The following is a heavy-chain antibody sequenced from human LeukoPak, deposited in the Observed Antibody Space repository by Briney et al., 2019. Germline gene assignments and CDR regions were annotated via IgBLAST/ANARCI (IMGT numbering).Heavy chain of an antibody. CDR1: GFTLSNHA. CDR3: ARVEILPIYYMDV. CDR2: ISGSGAMT. D-gene: IGHD2/OR15-2a*01. V-gene: IGHV3-23*01. J-gene: IGHJ6*03. Sequence: GGSLRLSCAASGFTLSNHAMIWVRQAPGKGLEWVSSISGSGAMTYYADSVKGRFTISRDNAMDRLYLQMNSLRAEDTAVYYCARVEILPIYYMDVWGKGTTVTISS.